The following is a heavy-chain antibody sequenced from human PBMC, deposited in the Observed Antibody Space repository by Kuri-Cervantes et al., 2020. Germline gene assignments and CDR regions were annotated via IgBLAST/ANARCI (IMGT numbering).Heavy chain of an antibody. CDR1: GGSFSGYY. J-gene: IGHJ5*02. CDR3: ARGPSYPWFDP. V-gene: IGHV4-34*01. CDR2: INHSGST. Sequence: ESLKISCAVYGGSFSGYYWNWLRQPPGKGLEWIGEINHSGSTNYNPSLKSRVTISIDTSKNQFSLKLRSVTAADTAVYYRARGPSYPWFDPWGQGTLVTVSS.